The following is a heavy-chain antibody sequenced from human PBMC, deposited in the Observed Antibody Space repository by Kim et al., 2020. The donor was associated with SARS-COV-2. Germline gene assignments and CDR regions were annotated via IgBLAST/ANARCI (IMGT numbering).Heavy chain of an antibody. J-gene: IGHJ4*02. V-gene: IGHV3-23*01. CDR3: AKDPYYDFWSGYYFDY. CDR1: GFTFSSYA. Sequence: GGSLRLSCAASGFTFSSYAMSWVRQAPGKGLEWVSAISGSGGSTYYADSVKGRFTISKDNSKNTLYLQMNSLRAEDTAVYYCAKDPYYDFWSGYYFDYWGQGTLVTVSS. CDR2: ISGSGGST. D-gene: IGHD3-3*01.